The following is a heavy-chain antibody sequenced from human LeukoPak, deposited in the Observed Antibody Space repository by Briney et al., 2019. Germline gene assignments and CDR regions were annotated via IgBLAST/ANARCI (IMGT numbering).Heavy chain of an antibody. J-gene: IGHJ4*02. D-gene: IGHD4-11*01. Sequence: PGESLRLSCAASGFMFTHHGMHWVRQAPGKGLEGVAVIWSDGTNKFYSDSVKGRFGISRDNSNDMVYLQMNGLRADDTAVYYCAKDIQRGFDYTNSLGSWGQGTLVIVSS. V-gene: IGHV3-33*06. CDR3: AKDIQRGFDYTNSLGS. CDR2: IWSDGTNK. CDR1: GFMFTHHG.